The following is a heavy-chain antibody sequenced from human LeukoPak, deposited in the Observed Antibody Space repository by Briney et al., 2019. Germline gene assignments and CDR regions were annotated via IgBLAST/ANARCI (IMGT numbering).Heavy chain of an antibody. CDR3: ARDNLFSSSSPYYMDV. Sequence: GGSLRLSCAASGFTFSSYWMSWVRQAPGKGLEWVANIKQDGSEKYYVDSVKGRFTISRDNAKNSLYLQMNSLRADDTAVYYCARDNLFSSSSPYYMDVWGKGTTVTVSS. J-gene: IGHJ6*03. CDR1: GFTFSSYW. D-gene: IGHD6-6*01. CDR2: IKQDGSEK. V-gene: IGHV3-7*01.